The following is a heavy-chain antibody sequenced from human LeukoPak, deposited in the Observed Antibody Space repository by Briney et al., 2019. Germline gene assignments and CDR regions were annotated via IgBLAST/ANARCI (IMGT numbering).Heavy chain of an antibody. CDR2: IYYSGST. V-gene: IGHV4-39*07. CDR3: ARVSGGAFDI. CDR1: GGSISSSSYY. J-gene: IGHJ3*02. D-gene: IGHD2-8*02. Sequence: NPSETLSLTCTVSGGSISSSSYYWGWIRQPPGKGLEWIGSIYYSGSTYYNPSLKSRVTISVDTSKNQFSLKLSSVTAADTAVYYCARVSGGAFDIWGQGTMVTVSS.